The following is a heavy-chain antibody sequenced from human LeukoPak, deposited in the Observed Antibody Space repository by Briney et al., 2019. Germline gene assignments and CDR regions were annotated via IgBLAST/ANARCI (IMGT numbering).Heavy chain of an antibody. Sequence: PSETLSLTCTVSGGSISSYYWSWIRQPPGKGLEWIGHIYTSGSTNYNPSLKSRVTMSVDTSKNQFSLKLSSVTAADTAVYYCARVYSSGWYSYYYMDVWGKGTTVTISS. J-gene: IGHJ6*03. CDR2: IYTSGST. CDR1: GGSISSYY. V-gene: IGHV4-4*07. D-gene: IGHD6-19*01. CDR3: ARVYSSGWYSYYYMDV.